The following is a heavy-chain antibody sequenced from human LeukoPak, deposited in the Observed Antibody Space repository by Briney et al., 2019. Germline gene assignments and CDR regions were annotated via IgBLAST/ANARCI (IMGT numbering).Heavy chain of an antibody. CDR1: GFTFSSYW. Sequence: GGSLRLSCATSGFTFSSYWMHWVRQAPGKGLVWVSRIKSDGSSTSYADSVKGRFTISRDNAKNTLYLQMNSLRAEDTAVYYCTRDRGESHDFDYWGQGTLVTVSS. CDR3: TRDRGESHDFDY. CDR2: IKSDGSST. V-gene: IGHV3-74*01. J-gene: IGHJ4*02. D-gene: IGHD3-10*01.